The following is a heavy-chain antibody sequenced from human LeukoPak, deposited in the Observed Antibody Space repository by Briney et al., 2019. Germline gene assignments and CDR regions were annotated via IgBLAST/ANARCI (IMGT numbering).Heavy chain of an antibody. CDR1: GFTFSSYA. Sequence: GGSLRLSCAASGFTFSSYAMSWVRQAPGKGLEWVAVIRGSGGSTYYADSVKGRFTISRDNSKNTLYLQMNSLRAEDTAVYYCAKCPPRTRYQLRCLYFDYWGQGTLVTVSS. CDR2: IRGSGGST. J-gene: IGHJ4*02. V-gene: IGHV3-23*01. D-gene: IGHD2-2*01. CDR3: AKCPPRTRYQLRCLYFDY.